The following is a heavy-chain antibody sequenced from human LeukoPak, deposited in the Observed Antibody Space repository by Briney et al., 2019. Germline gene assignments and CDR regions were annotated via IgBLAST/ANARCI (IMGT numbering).Heavy chain of an antibody. CDR2: IWYDGSNK. CDR3: ARDYYYDSSGYYEDY. D-gene: IGHD3-22*01. J-gene: IGHJ4*02. Sequence: PGGSLRLSCAASGFPFSSYGMHWVRQAPGKGLEWVAVIWYDGSNKYHADSVKGRFTISRDNSKNTLYLQMNSLRAEDTAVYYCARDYYYDSSGYYEDYWGQGTLVTVSS. V-gene: IGHV3-33*01. CDR1: GFPFSSYG.